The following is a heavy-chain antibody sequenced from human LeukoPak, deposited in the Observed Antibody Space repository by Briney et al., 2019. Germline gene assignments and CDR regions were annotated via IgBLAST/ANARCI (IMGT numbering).Heavy chain of an antibody. CDR1: GYTFTGYY. J-gene: IGHJ4*02. V-gene: IGHV1-2*02. Sequence: ASVKVSCKASGYTFTGYYMHWVRQAPGQGLEWMGWINPNSGGTNYAQKFQGRVTMTRDTSISTAYMELSRLRSDDTAVYYCARRKCSSTSCYASFNYWGQGTLVTVSS. CDR3: ARRKCSSTSCYASFNY. D-gene: IGHD2-2*01. CDR2: INPNSGGT.